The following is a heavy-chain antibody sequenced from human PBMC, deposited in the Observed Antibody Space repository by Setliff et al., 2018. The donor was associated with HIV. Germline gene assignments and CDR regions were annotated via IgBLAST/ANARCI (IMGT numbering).Heavy chain of an antibody. J-gene: IGHJ4*02. CDR3: ATIEDYYDSSGYYPFDY. D-gene: IGHD3-22*01. CDR2: IIPIFGTA. V-gene: IGHV1-69*13. Sequence: SVKVSCKASGGTFSSYAISWVRQAPGQGLEWMGGIIPIFGTANYAQKFQGRVTITADESTSTAYMELSSLRSEDTAVYYCATIEDYYDSSGYYPFDYWGQGTLVTVSS. CDR1: GGTFSSYA.